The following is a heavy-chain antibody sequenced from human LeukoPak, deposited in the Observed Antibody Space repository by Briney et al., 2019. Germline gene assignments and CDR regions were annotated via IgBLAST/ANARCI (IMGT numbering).Heavy chain of an antibody. D-gene: IGHD6-19*01. J-gene: IGHJ6*03. V-gene: IGHV4-59*11. CDR3: ARGSGAFYYYYYMDV. CDR2: IYYSGST. Sequence: SETLSLTCTVSGGSISSHYWSWIRQPPGKGLEWIGYIYYSGSTNYNPSLKSRVTISVDTSKNQFSLTLSSVTAADTAVYYCARGSGAFYYYYYMDVWGKGTTVTVSS. CDR1: GGSISSHY.